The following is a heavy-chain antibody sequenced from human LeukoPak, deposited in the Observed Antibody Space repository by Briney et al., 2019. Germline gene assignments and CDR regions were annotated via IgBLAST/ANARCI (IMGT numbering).Heavy chain of an antibody. CDR2: IYYSGST. D-gene: IGHD3-10*02. CDR1: GGSISSYY. V-gene: IGHV4-59*01. Sequence: SETLSLTCTVSGGSISSYYWSWIRQPPGKGLEWIGYIYYSGSTNCNPSLKSRVTISVDTSKNQFSLKLSSVTAADTAVYYCARVPVRGVIITYGMDVWGQGTTVTVSS. J-gene: IGHJ6*02. CDR3: ARVPVRGVIITYGMDV.